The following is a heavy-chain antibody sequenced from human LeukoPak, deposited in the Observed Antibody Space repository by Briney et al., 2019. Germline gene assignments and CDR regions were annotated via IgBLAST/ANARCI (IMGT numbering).Heavy chain of an antibody. CDR1: GFTFSNYW. V-gene: IGHV3-7*03. CDR3: AKERSRGGDCLDY. D-gene: IGHD2-21*02. J-gene: IGHJ4*02. CDR2: INQDGSEK. Sequence: GGSLRLSCAASGFTFSNYWMSWVRQAPGKGLEWVANINQDGSEKDYVDSVRGRFTISRDNAKNSMYLQMNSLRAEETAVYYCAKERSRGGDCLDYWGQGTLVTVSS.